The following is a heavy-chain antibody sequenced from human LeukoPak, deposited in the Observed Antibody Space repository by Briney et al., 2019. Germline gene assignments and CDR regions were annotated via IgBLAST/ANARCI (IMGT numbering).Heavy chain of an antibody. V-gene: IGHV1-69*05. CDR1: GGTFSSYA. CDR3: ARAPSDIVVVTAIDY. D-gene: IGHD2-21*02. CDR2: IIPIFGTA. J-gene: IGHJ4*02. Sequence: ASVKVSCKASGGTFSSYAISWVRQAPGQGLEWMGGIIPIFGTANYAQKFQGRVTMTRDTSTSTVYMELRSLRSDDTAVYYCARAPSDIVVVTAIDYWGQGTLVTVSS.